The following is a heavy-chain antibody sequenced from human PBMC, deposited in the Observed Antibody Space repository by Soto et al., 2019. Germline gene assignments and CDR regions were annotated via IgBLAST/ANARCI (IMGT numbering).Heavy chain of an antibody. J-gene: IGHJ4*02. V-gene: IGHV1-3*01. CDR3: ARNLGGGPDY. D-gene: IGHD2-15*01. CDR2: INAGNGNT. Sequence: QVQLVQSGAEVKKPGASVKVSCKASGYTFTSYAVHWVRQAPGQRLEWMGWINAGNGNTKYSQKFQDRVTITRDTSASTAYMELSSTRSEDTAVYYCARNLGGGPDYWGQGTLVTVSS. CDR1: GYTFTSYA.